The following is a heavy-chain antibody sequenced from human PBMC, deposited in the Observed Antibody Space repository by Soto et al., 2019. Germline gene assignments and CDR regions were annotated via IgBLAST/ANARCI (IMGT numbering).Heavy chain of an antibody. CDR3: ARTCSGGTCSFDY. J-gene: IGHJ4*02. V-gene: IGHV3-66*01. CDR2: IYSGGST. D-gene: IGHD2-15*01. Sequence: APGKGLEWVSVIYSGGSTYYADSVKGRFTISRDNSENTLYLQMNSLRAEDTAVYYCARTCSGGTCSFDYCGQGTLVTVSS.